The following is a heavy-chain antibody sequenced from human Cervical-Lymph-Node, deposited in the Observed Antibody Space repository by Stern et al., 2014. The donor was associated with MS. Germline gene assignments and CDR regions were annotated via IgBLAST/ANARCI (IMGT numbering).Heavy chain of an antibody. V-gene: IGHV4-61*01. CDR2: IYYSGST. J-gene: IGHJ6*02. CDR1: GGSVSTGSYY. Sequence: QLQLQESGPGVVKPSETLSLTCSVSGGSVSTGSYYWTWIRQPPGKGLEWIGYIYYSGSTNYNPSLTSRVTISLDTSKNQISLNLTSVTAADTAVYYCARLLSDSSAYSLHYSYYGMDVWGQGTTVTVSS. D-gene: IGHD3-22*01. CDR3: ARLLSDSSAYSLHYSYYGMDV.